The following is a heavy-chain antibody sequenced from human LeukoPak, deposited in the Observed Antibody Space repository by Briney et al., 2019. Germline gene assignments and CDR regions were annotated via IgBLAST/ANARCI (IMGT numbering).Heavy chain of an antibody. CDR3: ARRGGCSSTSCYTRVGYYYYYGMDV. Sequence: APVKVSCKASGYTFTSYDINWVRQATGQGLEWMGWMNPNSGNTGYAQKFQGRVTMTRNTSISTAYMELSSLRSEDTAVYYCARRGGCSSTSCYTRVGYYYYYGMDVWGQGTTVTVSS. D-gene: IGHD2-2*02. CDR2: MNPNSGNT. J-gene: IGHJ6*02. V-gene: IGHV1-8*01. CDR1: GYTFTSYD.